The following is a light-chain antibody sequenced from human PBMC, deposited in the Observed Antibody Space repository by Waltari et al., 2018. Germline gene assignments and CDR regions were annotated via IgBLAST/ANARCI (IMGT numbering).Light chain of an antibody. V-gene: IGLV1-51*01. CDR3: GTWDNSLII. CDR1: ISNIDNNY. J-gene: IGLJ2*01. Sequence: QSVLTQPPSVSAAPGQTVPIACAGCISNIDNNYSSWYQQLPGTAPKLLIYDNNKRPSGIPDRFSGSKSGTSATLGITGLQTGDEADYYCGTWDNSLIIFGGGTKVTVL. CDR2: DNN.